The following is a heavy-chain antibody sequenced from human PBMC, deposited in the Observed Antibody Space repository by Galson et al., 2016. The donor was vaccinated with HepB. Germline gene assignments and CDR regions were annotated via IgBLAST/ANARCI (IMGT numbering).Heavy chain of an antibody. V-gene: IGHV3-7*01. J-gene: IGHJ4*02. D-gene: IGHD3-10*01. CDR1: GFTFGDYS. CDR3: SREMTGSYFD. Sequence: SLRLSCAGSGFTFGDYSLNWVRQAPGKGLEWVANIRGDGIVSYYAESVRGRFTISRDNAKSSLYLQMNGLRVDETAVYYCSREMTGSYFDWGQGTLVTVSS. CDR2: IRGDGIVS.